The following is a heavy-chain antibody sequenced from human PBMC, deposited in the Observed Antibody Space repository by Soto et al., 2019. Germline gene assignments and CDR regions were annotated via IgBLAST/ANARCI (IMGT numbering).Heavy chain of an antibody. CDR3: AKPGKRTEPIAAARTVVIPY. J-gene: IGHJ4*02. V-gene: IGHV3-23*01. D-gene: IGHD6-13*01. CDR1: GFTFSSYA. CDR2: LGGSGGST. Sequence: EVQLLESGGGLVQPGGSLRLSCAASGFTFSSYAMSWVRQAPGKGLEWFSDLGGSGGSTYYADSVKGPFTLARDNSKNTLYLQINSLRAEDTAVYYCAKPGKRTEPIAAARTVVIPYWGQGTLVTVSS.